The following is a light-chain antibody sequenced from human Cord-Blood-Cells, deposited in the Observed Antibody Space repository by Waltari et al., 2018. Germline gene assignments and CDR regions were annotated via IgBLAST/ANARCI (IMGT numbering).Light chain of an antibody. CDR1: QGISSY. Sequence: AIRMTQSPSSFSASTGDRVTITCRASQGISSYLAWYQQKPGKAPKLLIYAASTLQSGVPTRFSGRGAGTDFTLTISCLQSEDFATYSCQQYYSYPRTFGQGTKVEIK. J-gene: IGKJ1*01. V-gene: IGKV1-8*01. CDR2: AAS. CDR3: QQYYSYPRT.